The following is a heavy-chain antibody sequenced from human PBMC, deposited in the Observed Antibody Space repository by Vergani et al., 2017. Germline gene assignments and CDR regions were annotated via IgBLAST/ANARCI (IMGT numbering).Heavy chain of an antibody. CDR2: IIPIFGTA. CDR3: ARPDCRCGSCYSFFDC. J-gene: IGHJ4*02. V-gene: IGHV1-69*01. CDR1: GGTFSSYA. Sequence: QVQLVQSGAEVKKPGSSVKVSCKASGGTFSSYAISWVRQAPGQGLEWMGGIIPIFGTANYAQKFQGRVTITAEESTSTAYVGLSSLRSEDTAVDYCARPDCRCGSCYSFFDCGRQGSLVTVSS. D-gene: IGHD2-15*01.